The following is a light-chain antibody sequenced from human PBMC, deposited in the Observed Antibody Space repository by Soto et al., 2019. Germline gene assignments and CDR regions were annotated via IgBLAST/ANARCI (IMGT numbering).Light chain of an antibody. CDR3: AAWDDSLNGYVV. V-gene: IGLV1-44*01. J-gene: IGLJ2*01. CDR1: SSNIGSNT. CDR2: SNN. Sequence: QSVLTQPPSASGTPGQRVTIYCSGSSSNIGSNTVNWYQQLPGTAPKLVIYSNNQRPSGVPDRFSGSKSGTSASLAISGLQSEDEADYYCAAWDDSLNGYVVFGGGTKLTVL.